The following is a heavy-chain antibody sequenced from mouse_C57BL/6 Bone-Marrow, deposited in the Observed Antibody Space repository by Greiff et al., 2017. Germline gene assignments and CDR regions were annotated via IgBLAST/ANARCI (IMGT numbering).Heavy chain of an antibody. CDR3: SSGQWSNY. CDR1: GYAFTNSL. CDR2: INPGSGGT. Sequence: QVQLQQSGAELVRPGTSVKVSCKASGYAFTNSLIEWVKQRPGQGLEWIGVINPGSGGTNYNEKFKGKATLTADKSSSTAYMQLSSLTSEDAAVYVCSSGQWSNYWCQGPSATVS. J-gene: IGHJ4*01. V-gene: IGHV1-54*01. D-gene: IGHD6-1*01.